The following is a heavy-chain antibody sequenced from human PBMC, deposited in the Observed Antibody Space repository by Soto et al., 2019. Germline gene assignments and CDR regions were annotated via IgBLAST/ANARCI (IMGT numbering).Heavy chain of an antibody. CDR3: ARGTTVTTHPDAFDI. V-gene: IGHV4-34*01. Sequence: QVQLQQWGAGLLKPSETLSLTCAVYGGSFSGYYWSWIRQPPGKGLEWIGEINHSGSTNYNPSLKSRVTISVDTSKNQFSLKLSSVTAADTAVYYCARGTTVTTHPDAFDIWGQGTMVTVSS. CDR2: INHSGST. D-gene: IGHD4-17*01. CDR1: GGSFSGYY. J-gene: IGHJ3*02.